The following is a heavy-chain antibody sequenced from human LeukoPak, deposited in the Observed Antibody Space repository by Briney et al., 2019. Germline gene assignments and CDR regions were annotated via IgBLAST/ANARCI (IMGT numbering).Heavy chain of an antibody. J-gene: IGHJ4*02. CDR3: ARLSYGSGSYYSPLDY. V-gene: IGHV4-4*07. Sequence: SETLSLTCTVSGGSISSYYWSWIRQPAGKGLEWIGRIYTSGSTNYNPSLKSRVTISVDTSKNQFSLKLSSVTAADTAVYYCARLSYGSGSYYSPLDYWGQGTLVTVSS. CDR1: GGSISSYY. D-gene: IGHD3-10*01. CDR2: IYTSGST.